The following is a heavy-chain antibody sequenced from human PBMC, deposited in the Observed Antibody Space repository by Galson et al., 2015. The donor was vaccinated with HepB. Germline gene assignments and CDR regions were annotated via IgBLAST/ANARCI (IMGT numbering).Heavy chain of an antibody. V-gene: IGHV3-30*18. D-gene: IGHD2-8*01. CDR2: ISHDGSNN. J-gene: IGHJ4*02. CDR1: GFTFSSYG. CDR3: AKGWDGVVLMGLMGN. Sequence: SLRLSCAASGFTFSSYGMHWVRQAPGKGLEWVAVISHDGSNNYYADSVKGRFTISRDNSKNTLYLQMNSLRAEDTAVYYCAKGWDGVVLMGLMGNWGQGTLVTVSS.